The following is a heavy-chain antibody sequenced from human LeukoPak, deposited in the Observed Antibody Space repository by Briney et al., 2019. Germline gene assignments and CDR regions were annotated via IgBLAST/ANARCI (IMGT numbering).Heavy chain of an antibody. CDR1: GDSISSSNW. CDR3: ARVVVPAAMVSGYYYYGMDV. V-gene: IGHV4-4*02. CDR2: IYHSGST. Sequence: PSGTLSLTCAVSGDSISSSNWWSWVRQPPGKGLEWIGEIYHSGSTNYNPSLKSRVTISVDKSKNQFSLKLSSVTAADTAVYYCARVVVPAAMVSGYYYYGMDVWGQGTTVTVSS. J-gene: IGHJ6*02. D-gene: IGHD2-2*01.